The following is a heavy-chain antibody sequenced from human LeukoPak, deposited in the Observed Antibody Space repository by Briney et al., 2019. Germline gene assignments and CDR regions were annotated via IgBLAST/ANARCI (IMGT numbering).Heavy chain of an antibody. V-gene: IGHV4-59*01. D-gene: IGHD5-18*01. Sequence: PSETLSLTCTVSGGSISSYYWSWIRQPPGKGLEWIGYIYYSGSTNYNPSLKSRVTISVDTSRNQFSLKLSSVTAADTAVYYCARGYGRGGALDYWGQGTLVTVSS. CDR1: GGSISSYY. CDR3: ARGYGRGGALDY. J-gene: IGHJ4*02. CDR2: IYYSGST.